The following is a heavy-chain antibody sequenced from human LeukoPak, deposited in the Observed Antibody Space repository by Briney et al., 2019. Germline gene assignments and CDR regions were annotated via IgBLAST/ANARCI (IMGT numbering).Heavy chain of an antibody. J-gene: IGHJ3*02. V-gene: IGHV3-74*01. CDR3: AKDVFRWAFDI. CDR2: INSDGSST. CDR1: GFTFNSYW. D-gene: IGHD3-3*01. Sequence: GGSLRLSCAASGFTFNSYWMHWVRQAPGKGLVWVSRINSDGSSTSYADSVKGRFTISRDNAKNALYLQMNSLRAEDTAVYFCAKDVFRWAFDIWGQGTMVTVSS.